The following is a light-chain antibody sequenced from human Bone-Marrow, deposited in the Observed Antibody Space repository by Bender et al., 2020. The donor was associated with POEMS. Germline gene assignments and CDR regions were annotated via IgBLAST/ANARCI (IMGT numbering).Light chain of an antibody. Sequence: QSALTQPASVSGSPGQSITISCTGTSSDVGNYNLVSWYQHHPGKAPKFLIYEDNKRPSGVSNRFSASKSGNTASLTISGLRAEDEGEYHCSSYAGDNTYVFGTGTKVIVL. J-gene: IGLJ1*01. CDR2: EDN. CDR3: SSYAGDNTYV. V-gene: IGLV2-23*01. CDR1: SSDVGNYNL.